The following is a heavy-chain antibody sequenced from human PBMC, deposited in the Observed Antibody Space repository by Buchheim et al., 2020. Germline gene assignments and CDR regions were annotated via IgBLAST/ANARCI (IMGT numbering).Heavy chain of an antibody. V-gene: IGHV3-33*06. CDR2: IYYDGDKK. Sequence: QVQLKESGGGVIQPGRSLRLSCIASGFTFNRFGMHWVRQAPGKGLEWLGVIYYDGDKKYYADSVKGRFIISRDNSKNKLFLEMNSLRAEDTAVYYCAKDPSMRLRFLDGMDVWGQGTT. CDR3: AKDPSMRLRFLDGMDV. J-gene: IGHJ6*02. CDR1: GFTFNRFG. D-gene: IGHD3-3*01.